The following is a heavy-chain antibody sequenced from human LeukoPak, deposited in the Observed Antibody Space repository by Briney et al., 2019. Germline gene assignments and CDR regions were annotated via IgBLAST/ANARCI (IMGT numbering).Heavy chain of an antibody. V-gene: IGHV4-59*01. Sequence: SETLSLTCTVSGGSISSYYWSWIRQPPGKGLEWIGYIYYSGSTNYNPSLKSRVTISVDTSKNQFSLKPSSVTAADTAVYYCARVLSYDFWSGYFGWFDPWGQGTLVTVSS. J-gene: IGHJ5*02. CDR1: GGSISSYY. CDR2: IYYSGST. CDR3: ARVLSYDFWSGYFGWFDP. D-gene: IGHD3-3*01.